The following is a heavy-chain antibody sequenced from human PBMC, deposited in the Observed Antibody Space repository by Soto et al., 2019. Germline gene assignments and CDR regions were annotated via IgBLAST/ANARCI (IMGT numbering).Heavy chain of an antibody. CDR3: ARDAFRGIYYGSESISAYGY. CDR2: MNHSGST. D-gene: IGHD3-10*01. CDR1: GGSFSGYY. J-gene: IGHJ4*02. V-gene: IGHV4-34*01. Sequence: QVQLQQWGAGLLKPSETLSLPCAVYGGSFSGYYWSRIRQPPGKGLAWIGEMNHSGSTNYNPSLKIRVTISVDTAKNQFSLKLSSVTAADSAVYYCARDAFRGIYYGSESISAYGYWGQGTLVTVSS.